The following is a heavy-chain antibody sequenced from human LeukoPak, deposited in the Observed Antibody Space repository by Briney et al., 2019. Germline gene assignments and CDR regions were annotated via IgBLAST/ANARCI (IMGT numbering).Heavy chain of an antibody. J-gene: IGHJ4*02. Sequence: GGSLRLSCVASGFTFSNYAMHWVRQAPGKGLEWVSAISGSGGSTYYAESVKGRFTISRDNSKNTLYLQMNSLRAEDTAVYYCAKRIQSAMATGYWGQGTLVTVSS. V-gene: IGHV3-23*01. CDR2: ISGSGGST. D-gene: IGHD5-18*01. CDR3: AKRIQSAMATGY. CDR1: GFTFSNYA.